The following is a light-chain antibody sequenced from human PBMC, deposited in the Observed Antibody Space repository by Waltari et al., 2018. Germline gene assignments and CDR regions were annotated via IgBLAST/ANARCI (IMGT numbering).Light chain of an antibody. V-gene: IGKV4-1*01. Sequence: IVMTQPPASMPASLGERATTPSNSSQNALYNTNNHNYLTWYQKRPGQPPNLLIYWASNRDSGVPDRFIGSGSGTDFTLTISSLEAEDVALYYCQQYDSAPLTFGQGTKVEIK. J-gene: IGKJ1*01. CDR2: WAS. CDR3: QQYDSAPLT. CDR1: QNALYNTNNHNY.